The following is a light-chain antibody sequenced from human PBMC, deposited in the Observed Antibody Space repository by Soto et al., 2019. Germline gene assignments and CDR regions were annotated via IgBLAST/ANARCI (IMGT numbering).Light chain of an antibody. Sequence: EIVLTQSPATLSLSSGDRATLSCRASQSVSSYLTWYQQKPGQAPRLLIYNASNRATGIPTRFSGSGSGTDFTLTISSLEPEDFAVYYCQQRSNWPITFGQETKLEIK. CDR3: QQRSNWPIT. CDR1: QSVSSY. CDR2: NAS. V-gene: IGKV3-11*01. J-gene: IGKJ2*01.